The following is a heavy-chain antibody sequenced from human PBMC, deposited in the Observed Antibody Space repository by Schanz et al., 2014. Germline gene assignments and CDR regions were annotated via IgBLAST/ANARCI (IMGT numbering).Heavy chain of an antibody. CDR3: TTETIAMAGTFSI. Sequence: QVQLVQSGAEVKKPGASVKVSCKASGYTFSSYGISWVRQAPGQGLEWVGWINTNTGNPTYAQGFTGRFVFSFDTSVSTAYLQISSLKAEDTAAYYCTTETIAMAGTFSIWGQGTLVTVSS. J-gene: IGHJ4*02. V-gene: IGHV7-4-1*02. CDR1: GYTFSSYG. D-gene: IGHD6-19*01. CDR2: INTNTGNP.